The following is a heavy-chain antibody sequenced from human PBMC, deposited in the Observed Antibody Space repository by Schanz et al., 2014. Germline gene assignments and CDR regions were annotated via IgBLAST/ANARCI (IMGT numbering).Heavy chain of an antibody. D-gene: IGHD3-22*01. V-gene: IGHV3-30*18. CDR2: ISYDGSNK. CDR1: GFIFNDYY. J-gene: IGHJ4*02. Sequence: QVQLVESGGGLVKPGGSLRLSCAASGFIFNDYYMNWIRQAPGKGLEWVALISYDGSNKHYADSVKGRFTISRDNSKNTLYLQMSSLRAEDTAVYYCAKVWGSDYFYPFDYWGQGTLVTVSS. CDR3: AKVWGSDYFYPFDY.